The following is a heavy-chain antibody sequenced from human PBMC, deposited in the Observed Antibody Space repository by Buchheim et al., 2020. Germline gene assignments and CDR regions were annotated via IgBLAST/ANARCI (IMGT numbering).Heavy chain of an antibody. D-gene: IGHD5-18*01. V-gene: IGHV4-59*01. J-gene: IGHJ6*02. CDR1: GVSISSFY. CDR3: AREHTSVGFTYGYGMDV. Sequence: QVQLQESGPGLVKPSETLSLTCSVSGVSISSFYWSRIRQPPGKGLEWIGHIYDSGYTNYNPSLKSRVTISVDTSKSQFSLKLRSVTAADTAVYYCAREHTSVGFTYGYGMDVWGQGTT. CDR2: IYDSGYT.